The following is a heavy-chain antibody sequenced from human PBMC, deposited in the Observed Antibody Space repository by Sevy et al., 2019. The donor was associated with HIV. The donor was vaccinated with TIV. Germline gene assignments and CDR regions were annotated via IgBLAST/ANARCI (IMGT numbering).Heavy chain of an antibody. CDR2: ISFDGSNT. J-gene: IGHJ4*02. V-gene: IGHV3-33*01. D-gene: IGHD4-17*01. Sequence: GGSLRLSCAASGFTFSSYGMHWVRQAPGKGLEWVALISFDGSNTYYSDSVKGRFTISRDIVKNTLHLQMNSLRGEDTAVYYCARDLEFYDNGDYGPAFMPDYWGQGTLVTVSS. CDR3: ARDLEFYDNGDYGPAFMPDY. CDR1: GFTFSSYG.